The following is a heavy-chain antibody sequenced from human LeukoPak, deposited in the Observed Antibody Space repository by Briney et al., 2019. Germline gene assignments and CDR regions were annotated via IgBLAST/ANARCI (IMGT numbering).Heavy chain of an antibody. CDR1: GFTLSSSE. J-gene: IGHJ4*02. CDR3: AKDNDYGDY. V-gene: IGHV3-48*03. Sequence: GGSLRLSCAASGFTLSSSEMNWVRQAPGEGLEWVSYISRSGSTIFYADSVKGRFTISRDNAKNSVSLQMNSLRAEDTAVYYCAKDNDYGDYWGQGTLVTVSS. CDR2: ISRSGSTI.